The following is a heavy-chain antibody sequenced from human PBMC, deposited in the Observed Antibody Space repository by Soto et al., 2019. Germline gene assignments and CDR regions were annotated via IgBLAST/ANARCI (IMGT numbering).Heavy chain of an antibody. CDR1: GGTFSSYA. D-gene: IGHD4-4*01. CDR3: ARDRDSNYAPFDY. J-gene: IGHJ4*02. CDR2: IIPIFGTA. Sequence: GASVKVSCKASGGTFSSYAISWARQAPGQGLEWMGGIIPIFGTANYAQKFQGRVTITADESTSTAYMELSSLRSEGTAVYYCARDRDSNYAPFDYWGQGTLVTVSS. V-gene: IGHV1-69*13.